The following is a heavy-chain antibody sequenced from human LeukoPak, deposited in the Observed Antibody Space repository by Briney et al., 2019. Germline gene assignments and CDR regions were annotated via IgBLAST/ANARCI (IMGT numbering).Heavy chain of an antibody. Sequence: SVKVSCKASGGTFSSYAISWVRQAPGQGLEWMGGIIPIFGTANYAQKFQGRVTITADESTSTAYMELSSLRSEDTAVYYCARDPSYGGNPLDAFDIWGQGTMVTVSS. J-gene: IGHJ3*02. D-gene: IGHD4-23*01. CDR1: GGTFSSYA. CDR2: IIPIFGTA. V-gene: IGHV1-69*13. CDR3: ARDPSYGGNPLDAFDI.